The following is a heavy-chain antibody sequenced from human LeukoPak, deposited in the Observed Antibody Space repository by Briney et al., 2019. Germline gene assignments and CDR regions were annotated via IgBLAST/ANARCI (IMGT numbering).Heavy chain of an antibody. CDR1: GFTFNNYA. Sequence: PGGSLRLSCAASGFTFNNYAMTWVRQAPGKGLEWVSVISTSGASTYSADSVKGRFTISRDNSKNTLYLQMNSLRAEDTAVYYCAKDLATPYYYYGMDVWGQGTTVTVSS. J-gene: IGHJ6*02. CDR3: AKDLATPYYYYGMDV. CDR2: ISTSGAST. V-gene: IGHV3-23*01.